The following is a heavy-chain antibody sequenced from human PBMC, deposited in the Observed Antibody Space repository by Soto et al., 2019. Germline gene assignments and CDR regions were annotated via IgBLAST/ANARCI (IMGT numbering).Heavy chain of an antibody. V-gene: IGHV1-46*01. CDR2: INPSEGTT. D-gene: IGHD3-3*01. CDR3: ARDLWRAILGGGQTQYFGMDV. Sequence: ASLKVSCKTSGCSFPYYYIHWVRQSPGQGIEWMGIINPSEGTTTYALKFQGRVTITRDTSTQTVYMDLNSLRSEDTAVYDCARDLWRAILGGGQTQYFGMDVWGQGTTVTVSS. CDR1: GCSFPYYY. J-gene: IGHJ6*02.